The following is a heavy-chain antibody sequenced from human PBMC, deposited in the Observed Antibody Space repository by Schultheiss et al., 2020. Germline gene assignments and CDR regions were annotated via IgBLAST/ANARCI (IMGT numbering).Heavy chain of an antibody. Sequence: GGSLRLSCEASRFTFSTYSMCWVRQAPGKGLEWVANIKQDGSEKYYVDSVKGRFTISRDNAKNSLYLQMNSLRAEDTAVYYCARGKMGQGYWGQGTLVTVSS. J-gene: IGHJ4*02. D-gene: IGHD1-26*01. CDR3: ARGKMGQGY. CDR2: IKQDGSEK. V-gene: IGHV3-7*01. CDR1: RFTFSTYS.